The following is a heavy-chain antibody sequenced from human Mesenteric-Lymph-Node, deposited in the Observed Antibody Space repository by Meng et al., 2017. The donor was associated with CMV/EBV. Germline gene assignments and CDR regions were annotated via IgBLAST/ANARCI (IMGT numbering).Heavy chain of an antibody. D-gene: IGHD6-13*01. CDR1: GFTFNAFA. J-gene: IGHJ5*02. CDR3: GKGGGIGPAGAINH. Sequence: GESLKISCAASGFTFNAFAMHWVRQAPGKGLEWLTSIRYEGGNELYVDSVKGRFTISRDNSKRILYLQMNSLRPEDTAVYYCGKGGGIGPAGAINHWGQGTLVTVSS. V-gene: IGHV3-30*02. CDR2: IRYEGGNE.